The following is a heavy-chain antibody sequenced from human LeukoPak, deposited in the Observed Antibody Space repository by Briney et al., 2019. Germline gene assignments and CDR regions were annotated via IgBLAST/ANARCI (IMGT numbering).Heavy chain of an antibody. D-gene: IGHD5-18*01. CDR1: GGSFSGYY. CDR2: INHSGST. Sequence: PSETLSLTCAVYGGSFSGYYWSLIRQPPGKGLEWIAEINHSGSTNYNPSLKSRVTISVDTSKNQFSLKLSSATAADTAVYYCAREGYSYRHDAFDIWGQGTMVTVSS. J-gene: IGHJ3*02. CDR3: AREGYSYRHDAFDI. V-gene: IGHV4-34*01.